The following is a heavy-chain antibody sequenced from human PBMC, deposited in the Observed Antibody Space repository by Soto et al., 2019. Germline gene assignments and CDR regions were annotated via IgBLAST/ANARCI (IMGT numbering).Heavy chain of an antibody. CDR1: GFTFSSYE. D-gene: IGHD2-15*01. Sequence: GGSLRLSCAASGFTFSSYEMNWFRQAPGKGLEWVSYISSSGSTIYYADSVKGRFTISRDNAKNSLYLQMNSLRAEDTAVYYCARVNCSGGSCYTNPFFDYWGQGTLVTVSS. J-gene: IGHJ4*02. CDR3: ARVNCSGGSCYTNPFFDY. CDR2: ISSSGSTI. V-gene: IGHV3-48*03.